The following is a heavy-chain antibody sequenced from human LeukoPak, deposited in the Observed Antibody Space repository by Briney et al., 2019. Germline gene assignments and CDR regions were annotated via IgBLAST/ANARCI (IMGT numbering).Heavy chain of an antibody. CDR1: GGSISSSSYY. V-gene: IGHV4-39*01. CDR3: ARRLAGTEDY. CDR2: FYYSGST. D-gene: IGHD6-13*01. J-gene: IGHJ4*02. Sequence: SETLSLTCTVSGGSISSSSYYWGWIRQPPGRGLEWIGSFYYSGSTYYNPSLRSRGTISVDTSKNQFSLRLSSVTATDTAVYYCARRLAGTEDYWGQGTLVTVSS.